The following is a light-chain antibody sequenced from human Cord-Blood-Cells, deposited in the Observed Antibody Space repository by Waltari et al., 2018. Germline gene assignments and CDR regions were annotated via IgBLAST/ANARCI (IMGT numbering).Light chain of an antibody. V-gene: IGLV2-23*01. J-gene: IGLJ3*02. CDR1: SSDVGSYNL. CDR2: EGR. CDR3: CSHAGSSTWV. Sequence: QSALTQPASVSGSPGQSITISCTGPSSDVGSYNLVSWYQQHPGKAPKLMIYEGRKRPSGVSNRFAGSKSGNTASLTISGLQAEDEADYYCCSHAGSSTWVFGGGTKLTVL.